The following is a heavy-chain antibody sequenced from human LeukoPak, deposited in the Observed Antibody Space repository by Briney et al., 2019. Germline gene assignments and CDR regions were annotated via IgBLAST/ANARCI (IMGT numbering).Heavy chain of an antibody. V-gene: IGHV5-51*01. CDR3: ARSDPTFNWFDP. Sequence: GESLKISCQGSGYTFTNSWIAWVRQMPGKGLEYMGIIYPDDSDSRYSPSFQGRVTLSVDKSISTAYLHWSSLKASDTAMYYCARSDPTFNWFDPWGQGTLVTVSS. CDR1: GYTFTNSW. CDR2: IYPDDSDS. J-gene: IGHJ5*02. D-gene: IGHD3-16*01.